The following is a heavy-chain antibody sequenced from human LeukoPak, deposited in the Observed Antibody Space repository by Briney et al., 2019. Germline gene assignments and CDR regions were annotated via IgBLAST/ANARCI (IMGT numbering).Heavy chain of an antibody. CDR3: ARALVGAMFHVFDM. CDR2: IRSGGGRT. CDR1: GFTFTSYA. Sequence: GGSLTLSCAATGFTFTSYAMNWVRQAPGKGLECVSGIRSGGGRTVCADSVKGRLTIYRDDSERTLYTEMNSLSAEDTAVNSCARALVGAMFHVFDMWGEGTMVTVCS. V-gene: IGHV3-23*01. J-gene: IGHJ3*02. D-gene: IGHD1-26*01.